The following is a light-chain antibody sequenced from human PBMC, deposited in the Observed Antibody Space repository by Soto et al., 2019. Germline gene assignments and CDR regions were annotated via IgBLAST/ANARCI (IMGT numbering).Light chain of an antibody. J-gene: IGKJ4*01. CDR1: QSISSY. CDR3: QQSYSTPLT. V-gene: IGKV1-39*01. CDR2: AAS. Sequence: DIQMTQSPSSLSASVGHRVTITCRASQSISSYLNWYQQKPRKAPKLLIYAASNLQSGVPSRFSGSGSGTDFTLTISSLQPEDCATYYCQQSYSTPLTFGGGTKVEIK.